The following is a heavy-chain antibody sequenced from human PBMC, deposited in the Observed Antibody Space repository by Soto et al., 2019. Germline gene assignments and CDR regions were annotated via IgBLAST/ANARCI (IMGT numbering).Heavy chain of an antibody. J-gene: IGHJ4*02. CDR2: IIPILGIA. CDR1: GGTFSSYT. D-gene: IGHD4-4*01. V-gene: IGHV1-69*08. Sequence: QVQLVQSGAEVKKPGSSVKLSCKASGGTFSSYTISWVRQAPGQGLEWMGRIIPILGIANYAQKFQGRVTITADKPTSTAYMEPGSLRSEDTAVYYCARETDSKHPGYSDYWGQGTLVTVPS. CDR3: ARETDSKHPGYSDY.